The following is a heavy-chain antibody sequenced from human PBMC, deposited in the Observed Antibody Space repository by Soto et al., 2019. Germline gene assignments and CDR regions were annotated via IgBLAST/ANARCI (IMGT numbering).Heavy chain of an antibody. Sequence: QVQLVESGGGVVQPGRSLRLSCAASGFTFSNNAMDWVRQAPGKGLEWVAVISYDGSNKYIAESVKGRFTISRDNSKNTLLLQMNSLGAEDTAIYYCARCTTTSAFSAMDVWGQGTTVTVSS. CDR2: ISYDGSNK. CDR3: ARCTTTSAFSAMDV. D-gene: IGHD1-1*01. CDR1: GFTFSNNA. V-gene: IGHV3-30-3*01. J-gene: IGHJ6*02.